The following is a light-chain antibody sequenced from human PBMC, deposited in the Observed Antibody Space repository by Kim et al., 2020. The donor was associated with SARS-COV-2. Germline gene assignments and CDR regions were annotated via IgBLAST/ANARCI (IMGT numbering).Light chain of an antibody. J-gene: IGLJ3*02. V-gene: IGLV1-44*01. Sequence: GQRVTIPCSGSSSNIGSNTVNWYQQLPGTAPKLLIYSNDHRPSGVPDRFSGSKSGTSASLAISGLQSEDEAEYYCAAWDDSLNGWVFGGGTQLTVL. CDR1: SSNIGSNT. CDR2: SND. CDR3: AAWDDSLNGWV.